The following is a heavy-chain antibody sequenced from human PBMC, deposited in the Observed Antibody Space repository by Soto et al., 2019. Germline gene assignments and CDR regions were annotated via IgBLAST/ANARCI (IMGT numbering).Heavy chain of an antibody. CDR2: VDPEDGET. CDR1: GHTLTELP. D-gene: IGHD2-21*01. Sequence: QVQLTQSGPEVKKPGASVKVSCKVSGHTLTELPMHWVRQAPGKGLEWMGGVDPEDGETIYAQKFQGRVTMTEDPSTDTAYMELSGLTSEDTAVFYCATGVTVIGTFDFWGQGTLLSVSS. J-gene: IGHJ4*02. CDR3: ATGVTVIGTFDF. V-gene: IGHV1-24*01.